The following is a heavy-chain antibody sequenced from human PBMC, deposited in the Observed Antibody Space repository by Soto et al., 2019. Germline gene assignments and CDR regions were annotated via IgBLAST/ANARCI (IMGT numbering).Heavy chain of an antibody. Sequence: VQLQESDPGLVKPSQTLSLTCTVSGGSISSCVYYWSWLRQHPGKGLEWIGYIYYSGSTYYNLPLKSRVTISVYTSKNQFSLKLSSVTAEDTAVYYCARVRDTAMVSRPFDYWGQGTLVTVSS. CDR1: GGSISSCVYY. CDR2: IYYSGST. CDR3: ARVRDTAMVSRPFDY. V-gene: IGHV4-31*03. D-gene: IGHD5-18*01. J-gene: IGHJ4*02.